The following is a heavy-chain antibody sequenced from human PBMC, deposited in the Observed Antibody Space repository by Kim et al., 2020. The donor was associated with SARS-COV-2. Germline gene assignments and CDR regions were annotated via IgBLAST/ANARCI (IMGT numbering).Heavy chain of an antibody. V-gene: IGHV3-30-3*01. J-gene: IGHJ4*02. D-gene: IGHD6-19*01. Sequence: GGSLRLSCAASGFTFSSYAMHWVRQAPGKGLEWVAVISYDGSNKYYADSVKGRFTISRDNSKNTLYLQMNSLRAEDTAVYYCARVRSGWYFSGFYYWGQG. CDR3: ARVRSGWYFSGFYY. CDR2: ISYDGSNK. CDR1: GFTFSSYA.